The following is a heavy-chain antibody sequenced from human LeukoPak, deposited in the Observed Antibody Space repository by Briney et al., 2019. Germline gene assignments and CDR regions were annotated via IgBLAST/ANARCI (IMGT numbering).Heavy chain of an antibody. J-gene: IGHJ4*02. CDR2: ISSSGNNI. Sequence: GGSLRLSCAASGFTFSGYEMNWVRQAPGKGLEWVSYISSSGNNIYYADSMKGRFTISRDNAKNSLYLQMNSLRAEDTAVYYCAKDRSAVTTLWYWGQGTLVTVSS. CDR3: AKDRSAVTTLWY. D-gene: IGHD4-17*01. V-gene: IGHV3-48*03. CDR1: GFTFSGYE.